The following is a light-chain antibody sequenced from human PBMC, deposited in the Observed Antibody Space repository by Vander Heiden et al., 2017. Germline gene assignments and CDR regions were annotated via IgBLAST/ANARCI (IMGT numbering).Light chain of an antibody. Sequence: QSALTQPASVSGSPGQSITISCTGTSDDIGAYTSVSWYQHLPGKAPKLLIYDVTNRPSGVSNRFSGSKSGNTASLTISGLQPEDEADYYCFSYAGSGTPIFGGGTNLTVL. V-gene: IGLV2-14*03. CDR2: DVT. CDR3: FSYAGSGTPI. J-gene: IGLJ2*01. CDR1: SDDIGAYTS.